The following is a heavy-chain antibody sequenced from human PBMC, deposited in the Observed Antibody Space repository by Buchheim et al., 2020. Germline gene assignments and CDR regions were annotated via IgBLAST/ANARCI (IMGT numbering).Heavy chain of an antibody. D-gene: IGHD3-16*02. CDR1: GGSISSYY. CDR3: ARVRIMITFGGVIAPGHFDY. J-gene: IGHJ4*02. V-gene: IGHV4-59*01. Sequence: QVQLQESGPGLVKPSETLSLTCTVSGGSISSYYWSWIRQPPGKGLEWIGYIYYRGSTNYNPSLKSRVTISVDTSKNQFSLKLSSVTAADTAVYYCARVRIMITFGGVIAPGHFDYWGQGTL. CDR2: IYYRGST.